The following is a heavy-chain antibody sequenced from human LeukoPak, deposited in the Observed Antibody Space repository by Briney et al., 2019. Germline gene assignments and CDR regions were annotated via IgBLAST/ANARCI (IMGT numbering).Heavy chain of an antibody. V-gene: IGHV4-34*01. D-gene: IGHD3-22*01. CDR2: INHSGST. CDR3: ARMGDYYDSGGYYLSDY. CDR1: GGSFSGYY. Sequence: SSETLSLTCTVYGGSFSGYYWSWIRQPPGKGLEWIGEINHSGSTNYNPSLKSRVTISVDTSKNQFSLKLSSVTAADTAVYYCARMGDYYDSGGYYLSDYWGQGTLVTVSS. J-gene: IGHJ4*02.